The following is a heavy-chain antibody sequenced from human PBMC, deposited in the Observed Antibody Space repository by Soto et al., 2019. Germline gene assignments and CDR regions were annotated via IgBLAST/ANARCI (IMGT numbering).Heavy chain of an antibody. CDR3: AREYRSSSGRFDN. V-gene: IGHV1-69*13. CDR2: IIPIFGTP. D-gene: IGHD6-6*01. J-gene: IGHJ4*02. Sequence: STVKVSCKASGGSFSSYAISWVRQAPGQGLEWMGGIIPIFGTPSYAQKFQGRVTITADESTSTAYMELSSLRSEDTAVYYCAREYRSSSGRFDNWGQGTLVTVSS. CDR1: GGSFSSYA.